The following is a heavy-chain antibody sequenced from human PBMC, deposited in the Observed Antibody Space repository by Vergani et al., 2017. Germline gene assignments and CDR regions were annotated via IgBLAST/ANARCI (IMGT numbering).Heavy chain of an antibody. CDR2: ISGRSSYV. D-gene: IGHD1-26*01. CDR3: AGGWDLLNF. CDR1: GFIFSDYN. Sequence: EVQVVQSGGGLVKPGGSLRLSCETSGFIFSDYNLNWVRQAPGSGLEWVASISGRSSYVNYAVSVKGRFTISRDNAKNSLFLQMNSLRAEDTAVYYCAGGWDLLNFWGQGTLVTVSS. V-gene: IGHV3-21*02. J-gene: IGHJ4*02.